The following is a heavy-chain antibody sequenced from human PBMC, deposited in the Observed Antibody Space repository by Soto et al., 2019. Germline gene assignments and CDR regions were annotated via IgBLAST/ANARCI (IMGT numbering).Heavy chain of an antibody. V-gene: IGHV1-18*01. CDR3: AGDDGSGSLYAWRGYYYGMDV. Sequence: QVQLVQSGAEVRKPGASVKVSCKASGYTFTSYGLSWVRQAPGQGLEWMGWISAYTGNTNYAQKLQGRVTVTTDTATSTAYMELRSLRPDDTAVYYCAGDDGSGSLYAWRGYYYGMDVWGQGTTVTVSS. CDR2: ISAYTGNT. J-gene: IGHJ6*02. CDR1: GYTFTSYG. D-gene: IGHD3-10*01.